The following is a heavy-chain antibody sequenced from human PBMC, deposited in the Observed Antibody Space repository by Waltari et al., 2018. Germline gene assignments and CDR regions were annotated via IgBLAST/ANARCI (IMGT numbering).Heavy chain of an antibody. CDR2: ITPGSAI. CDR3: TQLGGYGDRDY. Sequence: EVQLVESGGGLIQPGGSLRLSCTGSELTLSNYQMTWLRQAQGKGMEWVSFITPGSAIYYADSVRGRFTLTRDTAKNSLYLQMNSLRAEDTAIYYCTQLGGYGDRDYWGQGTLGTVSS. V-gene: IGHV3-48*03. J-gene: IGHJ4*02. D-gene: IGHD4-17*01. CDR1: ELTLSNYQ.